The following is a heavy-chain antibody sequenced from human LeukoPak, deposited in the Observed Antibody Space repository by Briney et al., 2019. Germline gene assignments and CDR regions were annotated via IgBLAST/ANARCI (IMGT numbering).Heavy chain of an antibody. Sequence: GGSLRLSCAASGFTFSSYAMSWVRQAPGKGLEWVSLVTSSGSNTYYADSVKGRFTISRDNSKNTLYLQMNSLRAEDTAVYYCARDDAMGATIDYWGQGTLVTVSS. V-gene: IGHV3-23*01. CDR1: GFTFSSYA. J-gene: IGHJ4*02. CDR2: VTSSGSNT. D-gene: IGHD1-26*01. CDR3: ARDDAMGATIDY.